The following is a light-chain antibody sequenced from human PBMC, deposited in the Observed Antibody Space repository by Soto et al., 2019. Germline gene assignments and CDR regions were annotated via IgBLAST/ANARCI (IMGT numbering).Light chain of an antibody. CDR3: QQYNNWPRT. CDR1: QSVSIH. CDR2: DTS. Sequence: ETVMPQSPGTLSVSLGERATLSCRASQSVSIHLAWYQQKPGQAPRLLIYDTSTRATVIPARCSGSGSGAEFTLTISSLQSEYFADYYCQQYNNWPRTFGQGTKVDIK. V-gene: IGKV3-15*01. J-gene: IGKJ1*01.